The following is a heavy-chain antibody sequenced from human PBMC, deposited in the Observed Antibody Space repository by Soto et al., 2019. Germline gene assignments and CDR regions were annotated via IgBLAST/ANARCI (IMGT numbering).Heavy chain of an antibody. D-gene: IGHD3-3*01. J-gene: IGHJ6*02. Sequence: SGPTLVNPTQTLTLTCTFSGFSLSTSGMCVSWIRQPPGKALEWLALIDWDDDKYYSTSLKTRLTISKDTSKNQVVLTMTNMDPVDTATYYCARNPRYYDFWSGQYYYYYGMDVWGQGTTVTVSS. CDR3: ARNPRYYDFWSGQYYYYYGMDV. CDR1: GFSLSTSGMC. CDR2: IDWDDDK. V-gene: IGHV2-70*01.